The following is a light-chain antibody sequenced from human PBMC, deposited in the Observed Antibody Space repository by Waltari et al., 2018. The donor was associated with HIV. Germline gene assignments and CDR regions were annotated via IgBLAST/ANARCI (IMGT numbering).Light chain of an antibody. V-gene: IGLV3-25*03. CDR3: QSADSSGSKFV. CDR1: AFAKQY. J-gene: IGLJ1*01. CDR2: KDS. Sequence: SYELTQPPSVSVSPGQTARITCSGDAFAKQYAHWYQQKSGQAPESGIYKDSERPSGIPERISGSSSGTTVTLTISGVQAEDEADYYCQSADSSGSKFVFGTGTKVTVL.